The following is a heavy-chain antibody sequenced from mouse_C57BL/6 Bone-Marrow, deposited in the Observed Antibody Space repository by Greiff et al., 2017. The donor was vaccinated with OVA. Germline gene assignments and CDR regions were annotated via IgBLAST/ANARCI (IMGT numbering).Heavy chain of an antibody. CDR3: ARDSFITTVVATDWYFDV. D-gene: IGHD1-1*01. J-gene: IGHJ1*03. V-gene: IGHV1-81*01. CDR2: IYPRSGNT. Sequence: LEESGAELARPGASVKLSCKASGYTFTSYGISWVKQRTGQGLEWIGEIYPRSGNTYYNEKFKGKATLTADKSSSTAYMELRSLTSEDSAVYFCARDSFITTVVATDWYFDVWGTGTTVTVSS. CDR1: GYTFTSYG.